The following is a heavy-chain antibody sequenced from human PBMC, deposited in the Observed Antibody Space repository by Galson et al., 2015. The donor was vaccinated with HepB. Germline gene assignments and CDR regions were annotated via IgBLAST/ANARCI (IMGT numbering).Heavy chain of an antibody. D-gene: IGHD3-22*01. V-gene: IGHV3-30*18. CDR3: AKDRGEVGYYGSSRGDYFDY. CDR1: GFTFSSYG. J-gene: IGHJ4*02. CDR2: ISYDGSNK. Sequence: SLRLSCAASGFTFSSYGMHWVRQAPGKGLEWVAVISYDGSNKYYADSVKGRFTISRDNSKNTLYLQMDSLRAEDTAVYYCAKDRGEVGYYGSSRGDYFDYWGQGTLVTVSS.